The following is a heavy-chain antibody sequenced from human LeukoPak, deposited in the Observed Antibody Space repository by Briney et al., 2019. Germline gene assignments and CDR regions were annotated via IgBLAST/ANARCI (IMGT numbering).Heavy chain of an antibody. CDR1: GGSISSYY. V-gene: IGHV4-59*01. CDR2: IYYSGST. Sequence: SETLSLTCTVSGGSISSYYWSWIRQPPGKGLDWIGYIYYSGSTNYNPPLKSRVTTSVDTSKNQFSLKLSSVTAADTAVYYCARGHYDDVWGSYRPWYFQHWGQGTLVTVSS. D-gene: IGHD3-16*02. J-gene: IGHJ1*01. CDR3: ARGHYDDVWGSYRPWYFQH.